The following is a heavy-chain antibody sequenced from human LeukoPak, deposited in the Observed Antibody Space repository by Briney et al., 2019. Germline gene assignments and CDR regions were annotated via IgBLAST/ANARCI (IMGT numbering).Heavy chain of an antibody. V-gene: IGHV3-33*01. CDR1: RFTFSNYG. D-gene: IGHD5-18*01. CDR2: IWYDGSNK. Sequence: PGGSLRLSCAASRFTFSNYGMHWVRQAPGKGREWVAVIWYDGSNKYYADSVKGRFTISRDNSKNTLYLQMNSLRAEDTAVYYCARDPGRGYTYGYGFDYWGQGTLVTVSS. J-gene: IGHJ4*02. CDR3: ARDPGRGYTYGYGFDY.